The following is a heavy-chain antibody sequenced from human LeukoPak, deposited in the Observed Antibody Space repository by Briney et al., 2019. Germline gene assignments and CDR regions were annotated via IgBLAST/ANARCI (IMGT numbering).Heavy chain of an antibody. V-gene: IGHV3-21*04. CDR3: ARDGEASSGWSRRDYYYYMDV. Sequence: GGSLRLSCAASGFTFSSYAMNWVRQAPGKGLEWVSSISSSSSYIYYADSVKGRFTISRDNAKNSLYLQMNSLRAEDTAVYYCARDGEASSGWSRRDYYYYMDVWGKGTTVTISS. D-gene: IGHD6-19*01. CDR1: GFTFSSYA. CDR2: ISSSSSYI. J-gene: IGHJ6*03.